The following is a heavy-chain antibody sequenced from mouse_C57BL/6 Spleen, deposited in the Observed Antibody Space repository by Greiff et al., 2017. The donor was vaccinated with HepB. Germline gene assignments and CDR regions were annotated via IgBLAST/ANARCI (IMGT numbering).Heavy chain of an antibody. D-gene: IGHD1-1*01. V-gene: IGHV1-82*01. CDR2: IYPGDGDT. CDR1: GYAFSSSW. J-gene: IGHJ3*01. CDR3: ATFYYSGSSSWFAY. Sequence: QVQLQQSGPELVKPGASVKISCKASGYAFSSSWLNWVKQRPGKGLEWIGRIYPGDGDTNYNGKFKGKATLTADKSSRTAYMQLSSLTSADSAVYFCATFYYSGSSSWFAYWGQGTLVTVSA.